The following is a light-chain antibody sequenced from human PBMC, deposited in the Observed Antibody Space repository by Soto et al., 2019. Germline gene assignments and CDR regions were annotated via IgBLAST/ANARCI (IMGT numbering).Light chain of an antibody. CDR2: GAS. CDR1: QSVSSSY. Sequence: IALTQSPGTLSLSPGERATLSCRASQSVSSSYLAWYQQKPGQAPRLLIYGASSRATGIPDRFSGSGSGTDFTITISRLEPEDFAVYYCQQYRTFGQGTKVDIK. J-gene: IGKJ1*01. V-gene: IGKV3-20*01. CDR3: QQYRT.